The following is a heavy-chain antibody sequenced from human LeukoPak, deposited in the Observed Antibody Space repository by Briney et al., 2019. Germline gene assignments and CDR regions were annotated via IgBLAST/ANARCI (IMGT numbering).Heavy chain of an antibody. V-gene: IGHV1-2*02. J-gene: IGHJ4*02. CDR2: INPNSGGK. D-gene: IGHD6-19*01. CDR1: GYTFTGYY. Sequence: VASVKVSCKASGYTFTGYYMHWVRQAPGQGLEWMGWINPNSGGKNYAQKFQGRVTMTRDTSISTAYMELSRLRSDDTVVYYCARSTAVAGTVAEYWGQGTLVTVSS. CDR3: ARSTAVAGTVAEY.